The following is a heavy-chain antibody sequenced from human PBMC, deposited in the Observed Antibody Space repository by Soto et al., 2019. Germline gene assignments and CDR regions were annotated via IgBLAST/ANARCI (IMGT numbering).Heavy chain of an antibody. CDR1: GGSISTYY. V-gene: IGHV4-59*01. CDR3: ARLAVVVPAAIHLGYYYGMDV. Sequence: SETLSLTCTVAGGSISTYYWSWIRQRLGKGLEWIGSIYYSGSTNYNPALKSRVTISLDTSKNQFSLKLSSVAAADTAVYYCARLAVVVPAAIHLGYYYGMDVWGQGTTVTVSS. D-gene: IGHD2-2*01. CDR2: IYYSGST. J-gene: IGHJ6*02.